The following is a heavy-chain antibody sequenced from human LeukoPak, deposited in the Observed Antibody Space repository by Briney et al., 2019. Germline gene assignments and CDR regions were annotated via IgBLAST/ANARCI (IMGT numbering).Heavy chain of an antibody. V-gene: IGHV3-21*01. CDR2: ISSSSSYI. J-gene: IGHJ4*02. CDR1: GFTFSSYS. Sequence: GSLRLSCAASGFTFSSYSMNWVRQAPGKGLEWVSSISSSSSYIYYADSVKGRFTISRDNAKNSLYLQMNSLRAEDTAVYYCAHDGDYGTVPFDYWGQGTLSPSPQ. CDR3: AHDGDYGTVPFDY. D-gene: IGHD4-17*01.